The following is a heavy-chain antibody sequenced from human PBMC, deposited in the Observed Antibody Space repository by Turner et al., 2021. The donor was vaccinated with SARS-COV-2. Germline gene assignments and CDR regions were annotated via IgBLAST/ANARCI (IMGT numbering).Heavy chain of an antibody. V-gene: IGHV3-30*18. J-gene: IGHJ4*02. CDR2: ISYDGNNK. Sequence: QVQLVESGGGVVQPGRSLRLSCSAPGFTFSSYGMHWVRQAPGKGLEWVAVISYDGNNKYYADSVKGRFTISRDNSKNTLYLQMNSLRAEDTAVYYCAKQLGLYSNPMYYFDYWGQGTLVTVSS. CDR1: GFTFSSYG. D-gene: IGHD4-4*01. CDR3: AKQLGLYSNPMYYFDY.